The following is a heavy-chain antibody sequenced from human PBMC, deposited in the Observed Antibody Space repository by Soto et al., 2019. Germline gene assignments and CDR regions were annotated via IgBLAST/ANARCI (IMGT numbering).Heavy chain of an antibody. CDR2: IGTAGDT. CDR3: ARDLVIVPAAMFSYYYYYGMDV. D-gene: IGHD2-2*01. CDR1: GFTFSSYD. Sequence: GGSLRLSCAASGFTFSSYDMHWVRQATGKGLEWVSAIGTAGDTYYPGSVKGRFTISRDNSKNTLYLQMNSLRAEDTAVYYCARDLVIVPAAMFSYYYYYGMDVWGQGTTVTVSS. J-gene: IGHJ6*02. V-gene: IGHV3-13*01.